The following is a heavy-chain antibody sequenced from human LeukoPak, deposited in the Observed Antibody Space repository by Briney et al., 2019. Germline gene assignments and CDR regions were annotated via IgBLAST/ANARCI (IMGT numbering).Heavy chain of an antibody. D-gene: IGHD2-2*01. J-gene: IGHJ3*02. Sequence: SGTLSLTCAVSGGSISSSNWWSWVRQPPGKGLEWIGEIYHSGSTNYNPSLKSRVTISVDKSKNQFSLKLSSVTAADTAVYYCARFSKYGYQLPGFTNDAFDIWGQGTMVTVSS. CDR2: IYHSGST. CDR1: GGSISSSNW. V-gene: IGHV4-4*02. CDR3: ARFSKYGYQLPGFTNDAFDI.